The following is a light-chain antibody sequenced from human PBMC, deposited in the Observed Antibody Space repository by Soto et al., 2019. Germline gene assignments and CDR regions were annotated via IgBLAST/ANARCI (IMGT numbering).Light chain of an antibody. CDR3: TSYVGSDIWV. J-gene: IGLJ3*02. Sequence: QSALTQPPSASGSPGQSVTISCTGTSSDVGTYKYVSWYQQYPGKAPKLMIYEVSNRPSGIPDRFSGSKSGNKASLTVSGLQAEDEADYYCTSYVGSDIWVFGGGTQLTVL. CDR2: EVS. V-gene: IGLV2-8*01. CDR1: SSDVGTYKY.